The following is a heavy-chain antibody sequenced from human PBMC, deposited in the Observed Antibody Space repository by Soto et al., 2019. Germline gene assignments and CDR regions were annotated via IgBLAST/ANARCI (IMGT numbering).Heavy chain of an antibody. Sequence: QAQLQQSGPGLVKPSQTLSLTCTVSGGSISYEYYHWTWIRQSPGKGLEWIGYVHYSGSIMYNPSFKSRVTCSVDTSKNQFSLHLSSVTAADTAVYFWVREDDGGDREYYGLDVWGQGTTVTVSS. CDR1: GGSISYEYYH. CDR2: VHYSGSI. D-gene: IGHD3-16*01. V-gene: IGHV4-30-4*08. CDR3: VREDDGGDREYYGLDV. J-gene: IGHJ6*02.